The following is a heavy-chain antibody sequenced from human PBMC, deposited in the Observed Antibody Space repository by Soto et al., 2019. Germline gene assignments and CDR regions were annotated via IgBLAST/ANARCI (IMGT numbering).Heavy chain of an antibody. CDR1: GFTFSDYY. CDR2: ISSSGSTI. Sequence: GALLLAGAASGFTFSDYYRNWIRQAPGKGLEWVSYISSSGSTIYYADSVKVRFTISRDNAKNSLYLQMNSLRAEDTAVYYCARHFGDIVATDWSYFDYWGQGTLVTVSS. V-gene: IGHV3-11*01. D-gene: IGHD5-12*01. J-gene: IGHJ4*02. CDR3: ARHFGDIVATDWSYFDY.